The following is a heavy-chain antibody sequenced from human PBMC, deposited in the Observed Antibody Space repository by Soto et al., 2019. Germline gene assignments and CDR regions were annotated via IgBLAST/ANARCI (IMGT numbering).Heavy chain of an antibody. V-gene: IGHV1-69*06. CDR2: IIPIFGTA. CDR3: ARGAGTTKGLSYYYYYYGMDV. J-gene: IGHJ6*02. Sequence: SVKVSCKASGGTFSSYAISWVRQAPGQGLEWMGGIIPIFGTANYAQKFQGRVTITADKSTSTAYMELSSLRSEDTAVYYCARGAGTTKGLSYYYYYYGMDVWGQGTTVTV. CDR1: GGTFSSYA. D-gene: IGHD1-7*01.